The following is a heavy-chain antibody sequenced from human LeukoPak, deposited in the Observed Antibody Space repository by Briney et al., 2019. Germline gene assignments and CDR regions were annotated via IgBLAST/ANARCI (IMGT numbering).Heavy chain of an antibody. CDR1: GFTVSSNY. Sequence: GGSLRLSCAASGFTVSSNYMSWIRQAPGKGLEWVSVIYSGGSTYYADSVKGRFTISRDNSKNTLYLQMNSLRAEDTAVYYCARVQSGSSDYYYYGMDVWGQGTTVTVSS. CDR2: IYSGGST. D-gene: IGHD1-26*01. V-gene: IGHV3-53*01. CDR3: ARVQSGSSDYYYYGMDV. J-gene: IGHJ6*02.